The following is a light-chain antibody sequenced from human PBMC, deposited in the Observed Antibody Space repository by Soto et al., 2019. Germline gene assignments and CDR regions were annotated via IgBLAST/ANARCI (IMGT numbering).Light chain of an antibody. CDR3: QQRSNWPPIT. Sequence: EVVLTQSPVTLSLSPGERATLSCRSSQSFRGLLAWYQQKPGQAPRLLIYGASSRATGIPARFSGSGSGTDFTLTISSLEPEDFAVYYCQQRSNWPPITFGQGTRLENK. CDR1: QSFRGL. V-gene: IGKV3-11*01. J-gene: IGKJ5*01. CDR2: GAS.